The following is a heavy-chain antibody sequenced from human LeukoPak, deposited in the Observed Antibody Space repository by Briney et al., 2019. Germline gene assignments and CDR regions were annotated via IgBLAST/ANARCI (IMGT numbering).Heavy chain of an antibody. CDR3: AKDRQRAVAGTDSFDN. D-gene: IGHD6-19*01. CDR2: ISNDGSNK. Sequence: GRSLRLSCAASGFTFSSYGMHWVRQAPGKGLEWVAVISNDGSNKYNADSVKGRFTISRDNSKNTLYLQMNSLRAEDTAVYYCAKDRQRAVAGTDSFDNWGQGTLVTVSS. CDR1: GFTFSSYG. V-gene: IGHV3-30*18. J-gene: IGHJ4*02.